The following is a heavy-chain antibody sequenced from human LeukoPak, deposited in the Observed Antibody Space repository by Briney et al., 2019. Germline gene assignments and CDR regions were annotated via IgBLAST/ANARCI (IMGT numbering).Heavy chain of an antibody. Sequence: GGSLRLSCAASGFTFSDYLMSWIRQAPGKGLEWVSYISAGSTSTKYADYVKGRFTISRDNAKNSLSLQMNSPRAEDTAVYYCARDLTGTTGHFDYWGQGTLVTVSS. V-gene: IGHV3-11*05. CDR1: GFTFSDYL. D-gene: IGHD1-7*01. CDR2: ISAGSTST. J-gene: IGHJ4*02. CDR3: ARDLTGTTGHFDY.